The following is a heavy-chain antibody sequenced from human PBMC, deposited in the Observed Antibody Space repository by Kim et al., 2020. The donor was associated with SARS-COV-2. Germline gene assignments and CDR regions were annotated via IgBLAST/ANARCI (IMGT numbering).Heavy chain of an antibody. V-gene: IGHV4-34*01. J-gene: IGHJ6*03. CDR3: ARGESYYDILTGYWRQLGYMDV. D-gene: IGHD3-9*01. Sequence: SETLSLTCAVYGGSFSGYYWSWIRQPPGKGLEWIGEINHSGSTNYNPSLKSRVTISVDTSKNQFSLKLSSVTAADTAVYYCARGESYYDILTGYWRQLGYMDVWGKGTTVTVSS. CDR2: INHSGST. CDR1: GGSFSGYY.